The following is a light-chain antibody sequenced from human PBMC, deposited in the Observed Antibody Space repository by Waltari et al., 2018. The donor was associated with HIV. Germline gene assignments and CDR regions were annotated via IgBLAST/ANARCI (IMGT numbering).Light chain of an antibody. J-gene: IGKJ2*01. Sequence: DVVMTQSPDSLAVSLGERATITCTSGHSVFYTTSQKNFLAWYQQKPGQSPKLLMSWASTRESGIPDRFSGSGSETDFTLTISSLQAEDVAVYYCQQYYISPYTFGQGTKVEI. V-gene: IGKV4-1*01. CDR2: WAS. CDR1: HSVFYTTSQKNF. CDR3: QQYYISPYT.